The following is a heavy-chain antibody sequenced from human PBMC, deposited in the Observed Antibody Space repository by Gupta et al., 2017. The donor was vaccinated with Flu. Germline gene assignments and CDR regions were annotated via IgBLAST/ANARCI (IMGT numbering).Heavy chain of an antibody. Sequence: QAQLVQSGAEVTKPGPSVTVSCKAYGYSFDPFDINWVRQAPGQGLEWLGRITPYNGNADYAQSLRGRVTMTTDTSTSTAYMELRSLKSDDTAVYYCARDRSLHDAFDVWGQGTMVTVSS. CDR1: GYSFDPFD. CDR2: ITPYNGNA. D-gene: IGHD6-13*01. V-gene: IGHV1-18*01. CDR3: ARDRSLHDAFDV. J-gene: IGHJ3*01.